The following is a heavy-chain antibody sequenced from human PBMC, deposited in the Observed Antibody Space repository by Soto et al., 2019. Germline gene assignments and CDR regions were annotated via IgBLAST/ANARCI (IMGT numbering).Heavy chain of an antibody. V-gene: IGHV4-59*12. CDR3: VRVGVGIGNHFDS. CDR2: IHYSGRT. CDR1: SGSISGFY. D-gene: IGHD1-26*01. Sequence: SETLSLTCSVSSGSISGFYWTWIRQPPGKILEWIGYIHYSGRTDYNPSLTSRATMSVDTSKNQFSLNLKSITAADTAVYYCVRVGVGIGNHFDSWGRGTLVTVSS. J-gene: IGHJ4*02.